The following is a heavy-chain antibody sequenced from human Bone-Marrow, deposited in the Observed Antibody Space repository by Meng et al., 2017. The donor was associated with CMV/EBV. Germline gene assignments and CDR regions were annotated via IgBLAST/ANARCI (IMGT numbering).Heavy chain of an antibody. D-gene: IGHD3-3*01. CDR1: GFTFSSYW. J-gene: IGHJ4*02. V-gene: IGHV3-7*01. Sequence: GGSLRLSCAASGFTFSSYWMSWVRQAPGKGLEWVANIKQDGSEKYYVDSVKGRFTISRDNARNSLFLQMNILRAEDTAVYYCARKRITIFGVVRGFDYWGQGTLVTVSS. CDR3: ARKRITIFGVVRGFDY. CDR2: IKQDGSEK.